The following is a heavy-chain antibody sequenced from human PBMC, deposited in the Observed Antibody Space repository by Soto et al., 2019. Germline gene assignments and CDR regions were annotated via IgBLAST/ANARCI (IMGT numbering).Heavy chain of an antibody. V-gene: IGHV3-30-3*01. CDR2: ISYDGSNK. J-gene: IGHJ4*02. CDR3: ARDPDEYSSGWYSYFDY. Sequence: QVQLVESGGGVVQPGRSLRLSCAASGFTFSSYAMHWVRQAPGKGLEWVAVISYDGSNKYYADSVKGRFTISRDNSKNTLYLQMNSLRAEDTAMYYCARDPDEYSSGWYSYFDYWGQGTLVTVSS. D-gene: IGHD6-19*01. CDR1: GFTFSSYA.